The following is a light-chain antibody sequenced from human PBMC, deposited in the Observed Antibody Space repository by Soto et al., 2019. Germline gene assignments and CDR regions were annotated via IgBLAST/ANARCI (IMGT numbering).Light chain of an antibody. J-gene: IGLJ2*01. CDR1: DSNIGGNP. CDR3: ASWDDNLDGVV. CDR2: NND. Sequence: QSVLTQAPSASGTPGQRVTISCSGSDSNIGGNPVSWYQQLPGTASKLLIYNNDQRPSGVPDRFSDSKSGTSASLAISGLQSEDEAEYYCASWDDNLDGVVFGGGTKLTVL. V-gene: IGLV1-44*01.